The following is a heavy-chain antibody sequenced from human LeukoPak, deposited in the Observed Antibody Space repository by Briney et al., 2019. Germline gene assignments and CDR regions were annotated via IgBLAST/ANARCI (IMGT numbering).Heavy chain of an antibody. J-gene: IGHJ4*02. CDR1: GGSISSYY. CDR3: ARGGRAAAGRFDY. Sequence: SETLSLTCTVSGGSISSYYWSWIRQPPGKGLEWIGYIYYSGSTNYNPSLKSRVTISVDTSKNQFSLKLSSVTAADTAVYYCARGGRAAAGRFDYWGQGTLVTVSS. V-gene: IGHV4-59*01. CDR2: IYYSGST. D-gene: IGHD6-13*01.